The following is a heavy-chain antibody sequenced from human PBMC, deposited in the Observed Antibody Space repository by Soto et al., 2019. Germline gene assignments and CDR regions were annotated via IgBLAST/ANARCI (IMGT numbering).Heavy chain of an antibody. CDR1: GYSFTSFW. D-gene: IGHD6-13*01. V-gene: IGHV5-51*01. CDR2: IHPEDSET. CDR3: ARRVAAALSFDP. Sequence: GESLKISCKGSGYSFTSFWIGWVRQMPGKGPEWMGIIHPEDSETSYSPSFQGQVTISADKSISTAYLQWSSLKASDTAMYYCARRVAAALSFDPWGQGTLVTVSS. J-gene: IGHJ5*02.